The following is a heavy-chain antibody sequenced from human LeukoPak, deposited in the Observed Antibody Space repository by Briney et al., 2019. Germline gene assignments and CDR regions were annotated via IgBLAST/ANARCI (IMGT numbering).Heavy chain of an antibody. CDR2: TYYRSKWYD. Sequence: SQTLSLTCAISGDSVSSNNGAWNWVRQSPSRGLEWLGRTYYRSKWYDDYAESMKGRITISPDTSKNQFSLHVYAVTPEDTAVYYCARDVGTSGWHTFDYWGQGTLVTVSS. J-gene: IGHJ4*02. V-gene: IGHV6-1*01. CDR1: GDSVSSNNGA. CDR3: ARDVGTSGWHTFDY. D-gene: IGHD6-19*01.